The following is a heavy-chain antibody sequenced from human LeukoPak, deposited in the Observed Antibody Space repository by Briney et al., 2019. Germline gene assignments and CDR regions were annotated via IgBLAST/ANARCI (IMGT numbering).Heavy chain of an antibody. Sequence: SETLSLTCTVSGGSISSYWSWIRQPAGKGLEWIGRIYGSGTTTYNPSLKSRVSMSIDTSKNQFSLKLMSVTAADTAVYYCARDSSSWYYYFDYWGQGTLVTVSS. V-gene: IGHV4-4*07. D-gene: IGHD6-13*01. CDR3: ARDSSSWYYYFDY. CDR1: GGSISSY. CDR2: IYGSGTT. J-gene: IGHJ4*02.